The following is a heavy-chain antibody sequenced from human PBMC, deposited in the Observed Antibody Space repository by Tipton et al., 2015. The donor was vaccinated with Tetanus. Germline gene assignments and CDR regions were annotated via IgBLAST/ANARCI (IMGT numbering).Heavy chain of an antibody. CDR3: ARPGVGGYTGYYFDF. D-gene: IGHD5-12*01. CDR2: IYYSGST. Sequence: TLSLTCSVSGGSVSGSNYFWNWIRQQPGKGPEWIGYIYYSGSTHYNPSLKSRVTMSVDTSKNQFSLKLDSVTAADAAVYYCARPGVGGYTGYYFDFWGQGTVVTVSS. J-gene: IGHJ4*02. CDR1: GGSVSGSNYF. V-gene: IGHV4-31*03.